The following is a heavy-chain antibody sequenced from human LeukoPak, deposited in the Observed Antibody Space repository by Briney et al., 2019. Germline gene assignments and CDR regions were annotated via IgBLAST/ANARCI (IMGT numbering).Heavy chain of an antibody. CDR3: ARVDFRDSYGFEY. D-gene: IGHD5-18*01. CDR1: GFTVSSNY. J-gene: IGHJ4*02. Sequence: GGSLRLSCAASGFTVSSNYMSWVRQAPGKGLEWVSVIYSGGSTYYADSVKGRFTISRDNSKNTLYLQMNSLRAEDTAVYYCARVDFRDSYGFEYWGQGTLVTVSS. CDR2: IYSGGST. V-gene: IGHV3-66*02.